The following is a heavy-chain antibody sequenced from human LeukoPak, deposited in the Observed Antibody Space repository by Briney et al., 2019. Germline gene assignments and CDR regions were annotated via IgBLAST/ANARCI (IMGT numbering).Heavy chain of an antibody. V-gene: IGHV5-51*01. CDR2: IYPGDSDT. Sequence: GESLKISCKGSGYSFTSYWIGWVRQMPGKGLEWMGIIYPGDSDTRYSPSFQGQVTISADKSISTAYLQWSSLKASDTAMYYCARMGDFWSGYFTFDYWGQGTLVTVSS. J-gene: IGHJ4*02. D-gene: IGHD3-3*01. CDR1: GYSFTSYW. CDR3: ARMGDFWSGYFTFDY.